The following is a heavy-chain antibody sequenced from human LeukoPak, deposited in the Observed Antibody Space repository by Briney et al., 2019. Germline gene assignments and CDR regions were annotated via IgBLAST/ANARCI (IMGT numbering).Heavy chain of an antibody. CDR2: INPSGGST. V-gene: IGHV1-46*01. Sequence: ASVKVSCKASGYTFTNYYLFWVRQAPGQGLEWMGVINPSGGSTSYAQKFQGRVTMTRDTSTSTVYMELSSLRSEDTAVYYCARRSPAYCGGDCYLDCWGQGTLVTVSS. CDR1: GYTFTNYY. D-gene: IGHD2-21*02. CDR3: ARRSPAYCGGDCYLDC. J-gene: IGHJ4*02.